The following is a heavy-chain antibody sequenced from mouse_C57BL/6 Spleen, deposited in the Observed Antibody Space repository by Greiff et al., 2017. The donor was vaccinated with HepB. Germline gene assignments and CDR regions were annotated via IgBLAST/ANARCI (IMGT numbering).Heavy chain of an antibody. V-gene: IGHV3-6*01. J-gene: IGHJ2*01. D-gene: IGHD2-1*01. CDR3: ARGETLLLFDY. CDR1: GYSITSGYY. Sequence: EVQLQESGPGLVKPSQSLSLTCSVTGYSITSGYYWNWIRQFPGNKLEWMGYISYDGSNNYNPSLKNRISITRDTSKNQFFLKLNSVTTEDTATYYCARGETLLLFDYWGQGTTLTVSS. CDR2: ISYDGSN.